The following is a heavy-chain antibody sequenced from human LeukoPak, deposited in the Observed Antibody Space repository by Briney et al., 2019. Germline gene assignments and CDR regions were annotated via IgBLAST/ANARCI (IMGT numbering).Heavy chain of an antibody. CDR2: IYYSGST. CDR1: GGSISSSNW. D-gene: IGHD6-6*01. Sequence: SETLSLTCAVSGGSISSSNWWSWVRQPPGKGLEWIGSIYYSGSTYYNPSLKSRVTISVDTSKNQFSLKLSSVTAADTAVYYCARDSGYSSSLYWYFDLWGRGTLVTVSS. V-gene: IGHV4-4*02. J-gene: IGHJ2*01. CDR3: ARDSGYSSSLYWYFDL.